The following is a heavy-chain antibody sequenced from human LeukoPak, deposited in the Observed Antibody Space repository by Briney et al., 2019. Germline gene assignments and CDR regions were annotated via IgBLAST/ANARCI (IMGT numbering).Heavy chain of an antibody. V-gene: IGHV4-59*08. Sequence: SETLSLTCTVSGGSINSYYWSWIRQPPGKGLEWIGYIYYSGSTNYNPSLKSRVTISVDTSKNQFSLKLSSVTAADTAVYYCARLIRRGGYYYYGTDVWGQGTTVTVSS. CDR1: GGSINSYY. CDR3: ARLIRRGGYYYYGTDV. CDR2: IYYSGST. D-gene: IGHD3-16*01. J-gene: IGHJ6*02.